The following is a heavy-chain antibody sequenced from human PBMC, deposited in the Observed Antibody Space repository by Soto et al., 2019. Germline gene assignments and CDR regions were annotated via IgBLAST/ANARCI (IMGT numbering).Heavy chain of an antibody. D-gene: IGHD3-10*01. CDR2: IYPGDSHT. J-gene: IGHJ4*02. CDR1: GYSFTSYW. V-gene: IGHV5-51*01. Sequence: GESLKISCKGSGYSFTSYWSGWVRQMPGKGLEWMGSIYPGDSHTRNSPSLQGQVTISADKSISTASLPWSSLKASDTAMYCCARIRGAQFDLFDYWGQGTLVTVSS. CDR3: ARIRGAQFDLFDY.